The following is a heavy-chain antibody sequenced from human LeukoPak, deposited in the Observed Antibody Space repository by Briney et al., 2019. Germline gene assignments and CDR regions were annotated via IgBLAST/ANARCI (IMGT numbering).Heavy chain of an antibody. Sequence: SSETLSLICTVSGGSISSYYWSWIRQPPGQGLEWIGYLYDSGNTNYNPSLKSRVTISVDTSKNQFSLNLNSVTAADTAVYYCAKSYDSKVIGSLGWFDPWGQGTLVTVSS. CDR1: GGSISSYY. V-gene: IGHV4-59*01. D-gene: IGHD3-10*01. CDR2: LYDSGNT. CDR3: AKSYDSKVIGSLGWFDP. J-gene: IGHJ5*02.